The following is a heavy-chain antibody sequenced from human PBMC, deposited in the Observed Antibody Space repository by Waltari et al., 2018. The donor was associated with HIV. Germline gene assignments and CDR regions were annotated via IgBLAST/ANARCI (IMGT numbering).Heavy chain of an antibody. CDR1: GFTVSSNY. CDR2: IYSGGST. CDR3: ESIAYCGGDCYPRGMDV. Sequence: EVQLVESGGGLVQPGGSLRLSCAASGFTVSSNYMCWVRQAPGKGLEWVSVIYSGGSTYYADSVKGRFTISRDNSKNTLYLQMNSLRAEDTAVYYCESIAYCGGDCYPRGMDVWGQGTTVTVSS. V-gene: IGHV3-66*01. D-gene: IGHD2-21*02. J-gene: IGHJ6*02.